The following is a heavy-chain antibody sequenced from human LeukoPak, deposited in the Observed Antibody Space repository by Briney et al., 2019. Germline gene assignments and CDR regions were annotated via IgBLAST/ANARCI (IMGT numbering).Heavy chain of an antibody. D-gene: IGHD2-15*01. Sequence: GGSLRLSCAASGFTFSSYWMSWVRQAPGKGLEWVANINQDGSEKNFVDSVKGRFSLSRDNAENSLYLQMNSLRAEDTAVYYCARRGSYSIHDCWGQGTLVTVSS. J-gene: IGHJ4*02. CDR1: GFTFSSYW. V-gene: IGHV3-7*03. CDR2: INQDGSEK. CDR3: ARRGSYSIHDC.